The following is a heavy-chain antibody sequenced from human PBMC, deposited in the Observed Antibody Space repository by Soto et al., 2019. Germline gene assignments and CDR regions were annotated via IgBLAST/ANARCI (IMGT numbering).Heavy chain of an antibody. D-gene: IGHD3-3*01. Sequence: SETLSLTCSVSGGTISGYYWTWIRQPAGKGLEWIGRIYSSGITKYNPSLQSRVTMSLDTSNNQFSLRLTSVTAADTAVYYCARGQRFSDWFDPWGQGTLVTVSS. J-gene: IGHJ5*02. CDR3: ARGQRFSDWFDP. V-gene: IGHV4-4*07. CDR2: IYSSGIT. CDR1: GGTISGYY.